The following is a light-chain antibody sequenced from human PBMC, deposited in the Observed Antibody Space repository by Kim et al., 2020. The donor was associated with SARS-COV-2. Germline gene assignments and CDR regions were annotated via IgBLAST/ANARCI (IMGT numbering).Light chain of an antibody. V-gene: IGKV1-39*01. CDR2: AAS. Sequence: DIQMTQSPSSLSASVGDRVTITCRASQSISSYLNWYQQKPGKAPKLLIYAASSLQSGVPSRFSGSVSGTDFTLTISSLHPEDFATYYCQQSYSTPWTFGQGTKVDIK. CDR1: QSISSY. CDR3: QQSYSTPWT. J-gene: IGKJ1*01.